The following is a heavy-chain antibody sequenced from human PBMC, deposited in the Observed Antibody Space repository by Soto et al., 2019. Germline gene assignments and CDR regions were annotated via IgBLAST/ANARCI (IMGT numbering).Heavy chain of an antibody. Sequence: GGSLRLSCAASGFTFNDYAMHWVRQPPGKGLEWVAGISWNSGTIGYADSVKGRFTTSRDNAKNSLYLQMKGLRAEDTALYYCAKAQYSAYDNSGDNWFDAWGQGILVIVSS. CDR2: ISWNSGTI. CDR1: GFTFNDYA. D-gene: IGHD5-12*01. J-gene: IGHJ5*02. V-gene: IGHV3-9*01. CDR3: AKAQYSAYDNSGDNWFDA.